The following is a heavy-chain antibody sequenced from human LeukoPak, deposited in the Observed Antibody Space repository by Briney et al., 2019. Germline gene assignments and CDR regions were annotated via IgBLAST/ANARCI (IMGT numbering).Heavy chain of an antibody. Sequence: SETLSLTCTVSDDSITIYYWSWIRQPPGKGLEWIGYIDHTGITNYNPSLNSRVTISRDTSKNHFSLELSSATAADTAVYYCARDRRYYYDSSGYPNWGQGTLVTVSS. J-gene: IGHJ4*02. CDR1: DDSITIYY. D-gene: IGHD3-22*01. V-gene: IGHV4-59*01. CDR3: ARDRRYYYDSSGYPN. CDR2: IDHTGIT.